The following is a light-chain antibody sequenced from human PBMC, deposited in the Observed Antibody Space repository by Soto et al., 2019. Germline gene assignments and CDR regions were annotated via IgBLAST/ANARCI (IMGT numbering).Light chain of an antibody. CDR1: SRDVGAYNP. Sequence: QSALTQPASVSGSPGQSITISCSGTSRDVGAYNPVSWYQQFPGKGPKLLIYEVRHRPSGVSYRFSGSKSGNTASLTISSLLPEDEAVYFCSSFSSRNALVFGGGTKLTVL. CDR3: SSFSSRNALV. J-gene: IGLJ2*01. CDR2: EVR. V-gene: IGLV2-14*01.